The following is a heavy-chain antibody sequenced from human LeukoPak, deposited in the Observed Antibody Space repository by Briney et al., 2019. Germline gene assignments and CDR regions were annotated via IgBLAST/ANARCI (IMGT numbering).Heavy chain of an antibody. CDR1: GFTFSSYG. CDR2: IRYDGSNK. D-gene: IGHD5-24*01. Sequence: PGGSLRLSCAASGFTFSSYGMHWVRQAPGKGLEWVAFIRYDGSNKYYADSVKGRFTISRDNSKNTLYLQMNSLRAEDTAVYYCAKEGEWLQFYYFDYWGQGTLVTVSS. CDR3: AKEGEWLQFYYFDY. J-gene: IGHJ4*02. V-gene: IGHV3-30*02.